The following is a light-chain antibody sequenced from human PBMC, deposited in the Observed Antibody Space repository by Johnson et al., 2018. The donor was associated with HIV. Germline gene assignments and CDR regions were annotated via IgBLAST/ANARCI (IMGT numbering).Light chain of an antibody. CDR3: GTWDSSLSAGYF. V-gene: IGLV1-51*01. CDR1: SSNIGNNY. Sequence: QSILTQPPSVSAAPGQKVTISCSGSSSNIGNNYVSWYQQIPGTAPKLLIYDNNKRPSGIPDRFSGSKSGTSATLGITGLQTGDEADYYCGTWDSSLSAGYFLGTGTKVTAL. J-gene: IGLJ1*01. CDR2: DNN.